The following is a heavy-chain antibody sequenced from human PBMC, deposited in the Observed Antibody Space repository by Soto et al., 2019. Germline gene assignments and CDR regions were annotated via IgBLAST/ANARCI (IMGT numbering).Heavy chain of an antibody. D-gene: IGHD2-15*01. CDR3: AKDQAPYCSGGSCYAYYYYGMDV. CDR2: ISGSGGST. Sequence: GSLRLSCAASGFTFSSYAMSWVRQAPGKGLEWVSAISGSGGSTYYADSVKGRFTISRDNSKNTLYLQMNSLRAEDTAVYYCAKDQAPYCSGGSCYAYYYYGMDVWGQGTTVTVSS. J-gene: IGHJ6*02. V-gene: IGHV3-23*01. CDR1: GFTFSSYA.